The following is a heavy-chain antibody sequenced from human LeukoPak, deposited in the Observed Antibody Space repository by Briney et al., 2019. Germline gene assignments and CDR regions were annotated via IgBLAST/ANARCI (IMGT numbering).Heavy chain of an antibody. V-gene: IGHV4-30-4*02. CDR1: GGSISSGDYY. Sequence: SETLSLTCTVSGGSISSGDYYWSWIRQPPGKGLEWIAYMYYSGSTYYNPSLTSRVTMSVDTSENQFSLKLSSMTAADTALYYCASRPGGSTWYGVFDYWSRGTLVTVSS. CDR2: MYYSGST. J-gene: IGHJ4*02. CDR3: ASRPGGSTWYGVFDY. D-gene: IGHD6-13*01.